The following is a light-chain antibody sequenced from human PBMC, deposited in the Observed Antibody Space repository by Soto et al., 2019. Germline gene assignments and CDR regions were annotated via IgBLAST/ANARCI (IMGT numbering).Light chain of an antibody. CDR3: GSYTGSSAYV. Sequence: QSVLTQPASVSGSPGQSITISCTGTSGDVGGYNYVSWYQQHPGKAPKLMIYDVSNRPSGVSNRFSGSKPGNTASLTISGLQAEDEAEYSCGSYTGSSAYVSGSESKGTV. CDR2: DVS. V-gene: IGLV2-14*01. J-gene: IGLJ1*01. CDR1: SGDVGGYNY.